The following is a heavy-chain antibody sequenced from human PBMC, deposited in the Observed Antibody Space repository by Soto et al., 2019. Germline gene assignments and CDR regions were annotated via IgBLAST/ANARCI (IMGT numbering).Heavy chain of an antibody. CDR3: ARDSLSSFDY. CDR1: GYTFTSYY. CDR2: INPSGDST. Sequence: AASVKVSCKASGYTFTSYYIHWVRQAPGQGLEWMGIINPSGDSTSRAQKFQGRVSMTRDTSTSTVYMELSSLRSEDTAVYYCARDSLSSFDYWGQGTLVTVSS. J-gene: IGHJ4*02. V-gene: IGHV1-46*01.